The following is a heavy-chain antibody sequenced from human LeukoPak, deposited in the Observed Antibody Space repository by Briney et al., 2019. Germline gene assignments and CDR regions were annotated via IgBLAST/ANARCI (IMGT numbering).Heavy chain of an antibody. CDR1: GGSFSGYY. V-gene: IGHV4-34*01. J-gene: IGHJ4*02. CDR2: INHSGST. CDR3: ARGWYSSSSHLYYFDY. Sequence: SETLSLTCAVYGGSFSGYYWSWIRQPPGKGLEWIGEINHSGSTNYNTSLKSRVTISVDTSKNQFSLKLSSVTAADTAVYYCARGWYSSSSHLYYFDYWGQGTLVTVSS. D-gene: IGHD6-6*01.